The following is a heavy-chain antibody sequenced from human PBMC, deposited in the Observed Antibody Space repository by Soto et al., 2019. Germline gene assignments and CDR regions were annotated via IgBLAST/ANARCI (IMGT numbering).Heavy chain of an antibody. CDR2: IYYSGSA. CDR1: GGSISSGGYY. V-gene: IGHV4-31*03. CDR3: ERVKWATPVTTHFDY. J-gene: IGHJ4*02. Sequence: QVQLQESGPGLVKPSQTLSLTCTVSGGSISSGGYYWSWIRQHPGKGLEWIGYIYYSGSAYYNPSHTGRVTISVDTSKIQCSVKLSSVTAADTAVYYCERVKWATPVTTHFDYSGEGTLVTVSS. D-gene: IGHD4-17*01.